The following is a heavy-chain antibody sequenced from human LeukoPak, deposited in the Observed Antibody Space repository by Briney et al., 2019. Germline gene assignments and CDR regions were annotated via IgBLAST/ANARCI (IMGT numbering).Heavy chain of an antibody. CDR1: GFTFDNYA. CDR2: ISYDGGNI. Sequence: PGGSLRLSCAPSGFTFDNYAMHWVRQAPGKGLEWVALISYDGGNIYYADSVQGRFTISRDNSKNTLYLQMNSLRAEDTAMYYCARGLGYCTSTTCLLPFDYWGQGTLVTVSS. D-gene: IGHD2-2*01. J-gene: IGHJ4*02. CDR3: ARGLGYCTSTTCLLPFDY. V-gene: IGHV3-30*14.